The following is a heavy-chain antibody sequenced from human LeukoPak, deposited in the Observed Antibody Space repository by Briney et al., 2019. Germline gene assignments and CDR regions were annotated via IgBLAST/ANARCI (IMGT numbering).Heavy chain of an antibody. CDR2: IYHSGST. CDR1: GGSISSSNW. D-gene: IGHD3-22*01. Sequence: SGTLSLTCAVSGGSISSSNWWSWVRQPPGKGLEWIGEIYHSGSTNYNPSLKSRVTISVDKSKNQFSLNLSSVTAADTAVYYCARGSDYGSSGYWRVLDYWGQGILVTVSS. J-gene: IGHJ4*02. CDR3: ARGSDYGSSGYWRVLDY. V-gene: IGHV4-4*02.